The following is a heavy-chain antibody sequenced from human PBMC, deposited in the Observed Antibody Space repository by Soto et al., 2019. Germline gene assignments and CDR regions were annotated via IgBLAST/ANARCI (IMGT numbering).Heavy chain of an antibody. J-gene: IGHJ6*02. CDR2: MFYSGLT. D-gene: IGHD2-15*01. CDR1: CYSVTSSDYY. V-gene: IGHV4-39*01. Sequence: SETLSLTCSVSCYSVTSSDYYWAWIRQPPGKGLEWIGSMFYSGLTYYNPSLKSRVTLSVDTSKNQFSVRLNSVTAADTAVYYCAPLSVSLSGPYGIHVWGQGTTVTVSS. CDR3: APLSVSLSGPYGIHV.